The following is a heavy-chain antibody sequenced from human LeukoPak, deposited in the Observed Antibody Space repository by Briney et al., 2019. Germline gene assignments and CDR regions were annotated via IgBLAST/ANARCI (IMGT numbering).Heavy chain of an antibody. V-gene: IGHV4-4*07. D-gene: IGHD3-9*01. Sequence: SETLSLTCIVSGGSIGSFYWGWVRQPAGRGLEWIGHIYTTGRTSYTGSTYYNPSLRSRVTMSVDTSKNHCSLKLSSVTAADTAVYYCATHGNKTYYDILTGYWPGFFDHWGQGTLVTVSS. CDR2: IYTTGRTSYTGST. J-gene: IGHJ4*02. CDR1: GGSIGSFY. CDR3: ATHGNKTYYDILTGYWPGFFDH.